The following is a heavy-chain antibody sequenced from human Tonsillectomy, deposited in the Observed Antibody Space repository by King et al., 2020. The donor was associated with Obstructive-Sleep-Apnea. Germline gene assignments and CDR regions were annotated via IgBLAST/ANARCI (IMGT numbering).Heavy chain of an antibody. CDR2: IYYSGTT. CDR3: AGADRDIAMGLFDY. V-gene: IGHV4-39*07. D-gene: IGHD5-18*01. CDR1: GGSISSNSY. J-gene: IGHJ4*02. Sequence: QLQESGPGLVKPSETLSLTCTVSGGSISSNSYWGWIRQPPGKGLEWIGHIYYSGTTYYNPSLKSRVTISVDTSKNQFSLELNSVTAADTAVYYCAGADRDIAMGLFDYWGQGTPVTVSS.